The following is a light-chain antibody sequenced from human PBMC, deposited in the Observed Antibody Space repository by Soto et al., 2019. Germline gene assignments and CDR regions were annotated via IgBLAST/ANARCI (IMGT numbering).Light chain of an antibody. CDR1: QSVASS. J-gene: IGKJ4*01. Sequence: KLMTQSPSTLSVSPGERATLSCGASQSVASSLAWYQQKTGQAPRLVIYRASTRATGVPARFSGSGSGTEFTLTISSLQSEDFAVYYCQQYNDWPLTFGGGTKVDIK. CDR3: QQYNDWPLT. CDR2: RAS. V-gene: IGKV3-15*01.